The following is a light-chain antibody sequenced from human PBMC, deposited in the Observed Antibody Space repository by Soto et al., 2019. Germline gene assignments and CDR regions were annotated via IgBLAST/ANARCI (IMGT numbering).Light chain of an antibody. CDR3: QQYNNWPWT. CDR1: QSVSST. Sequence: EIVMTKSPATLSVSPGERATLSCRASQSVSSTLAWYQQKPGQAPRLLIHGAFTRATGIPARFSGSGSGTEFTLTISSLQSEDFAVYYCQQYNNWPWTFGQGTKVDI. J-gene: IGKJ1*01. CDR2: GAF. V-gene: IGKV3-15*01.